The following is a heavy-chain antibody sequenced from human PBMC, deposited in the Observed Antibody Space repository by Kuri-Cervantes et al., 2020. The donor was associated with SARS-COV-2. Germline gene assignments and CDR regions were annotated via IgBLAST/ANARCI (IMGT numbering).Heavy chain of an antibody. CDR1: GFTFSTYA. Sequence: GESLKISCAASGFTFSTYAMSWVRQAPGKGLEWVSGISGSGSNTHYADSVKGRFTISRDNAKNSLYLQMNSLRAEDTAVYYCARDQGWLDPWWFDPWGQGTLVTVSS. CDR3: ARDQGWLDPWWFDP. D-gene: IGHD6-19*01. CDR2: ISGSGSNT. V-gene: IGHV3-23*01. J-gene: IGHJ5*02.